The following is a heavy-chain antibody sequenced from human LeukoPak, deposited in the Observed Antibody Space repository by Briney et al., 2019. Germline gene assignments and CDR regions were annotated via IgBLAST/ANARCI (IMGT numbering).Heavy chain of an antibody. CDR1: GYTFTGYY. CDR3: ARDRGEPPYYNYMDV. V-gene: IGHV1-2*02. CDR2: INPNSGGT. J-gene: IGHJ6*03. Sequence: GASVKVSCKASGYTFTGYYMHWVRQAPGQGLEWMGWINPNSGGTNYAQKFQGRVTMTRDTSISTAYMELSRLRSDDTAVYYCARDRGEPPYYNYMDVWGKGTTVTVSS. D-gene: IGHD1-14*01.